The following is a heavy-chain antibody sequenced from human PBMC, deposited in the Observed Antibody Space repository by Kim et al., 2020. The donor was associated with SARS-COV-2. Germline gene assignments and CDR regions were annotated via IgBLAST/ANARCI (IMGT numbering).Heavy chain of an antibody. CDR2: ISYRGSA. V-gene: IGHV4-31*01. Sequence: SETLSLTCTVSGGSITSGGYYWTWIRQRPGKGLEWIGYISYRGSADYNPSLQSQTTISMDTSKNQFSLKLRFMTAADTAVYYCAREGGGGYRDTPLENWGQGTLVTVSA. CDR1: GGSITSGGYY. D-gene: IGHD3-16*01. CDR3: AREGGGGYRDTPLEN. J-gene: IGHJ4*02.